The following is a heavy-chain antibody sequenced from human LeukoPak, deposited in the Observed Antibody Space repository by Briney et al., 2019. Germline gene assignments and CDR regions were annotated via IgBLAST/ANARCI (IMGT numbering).Heavy chain of an antibody. J-gene: IGHJ3*02. CDR2: IYHSGST. V-gene: IGHV4-30-2*01. CDR1: GGSISSGGYY. D-gene: IGHD1-26*01. CDR3: ARSEWELLVDI. Sequence: PSETLSLTCTVSGGSISSGGYYWSWIRQPPGKGLEWIGYIYHSGSTYYNPSLKSRVTISVDRSKNQFSLKLSSVTAADTAVYYCARSEWELLVDIWGQGTMVTVSS.